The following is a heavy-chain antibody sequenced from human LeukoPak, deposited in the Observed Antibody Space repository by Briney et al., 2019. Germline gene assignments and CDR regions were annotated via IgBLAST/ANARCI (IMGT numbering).Heavy chain of an antibody. Sequence: GGSLRLSCAASGFTFSHYGMHWVRQAPDKGLEWVAVISYDGSNKYYADSVKGRFTISRDNSKNTLYLQMNSLRAEDTAVYYCARSYYEYYYDSSGYYRPYFDYWGQGTLVTVSS. CDR1: GFTFSHYG. CDR2: ISYDGSNK. J-gene: IGHJ4*02. CDR3: ARSYYEYYYDSSGYYRPYFDY. D-gene: IGHD3-22*01. V-gene: IGHV3-30*19.